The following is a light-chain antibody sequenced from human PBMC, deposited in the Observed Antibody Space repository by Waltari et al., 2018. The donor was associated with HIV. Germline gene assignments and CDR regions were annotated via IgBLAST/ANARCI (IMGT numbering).Light chain of an antibody. CDR3: AAWDDSLNGVV. CDR1: GSNIGSNT. V-gene: IGLV1-44*01. Sequence: QSVLTQPPSASATPGQRVTISCSGSGSNIGSNTVNWYQQLPGTAPKLLIYSNNQRPSGVPDRFSGSKSGTSASLAISGLQSEDEADYYCAAWDDSLNGVVFGGGTKLTVL. CDR2: SNN. J-gene: IGLJ2*01.